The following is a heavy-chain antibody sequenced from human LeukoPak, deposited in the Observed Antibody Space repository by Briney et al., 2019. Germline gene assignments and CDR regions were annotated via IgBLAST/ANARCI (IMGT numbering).Heavy chain of an antibody. CDR1: GYTFTSYG. V-gene: IGHV1-18*01. Sequence: ASVKVSCKASGYTFTSYGISWVRQAPGQGLEWMGWISAYNGNTNYAQKLQGRVTMTTDTSTSTAYMELRSLRSDDTAVYYCARYSSSYPYYYYMDVWGQGTMVTVSS. CDR2: ISAYNGNT. CDR3: ARYSSSYPYYYYMDV. D-gene: IGHD6-6*01. J-gene: IGHJ6*03.